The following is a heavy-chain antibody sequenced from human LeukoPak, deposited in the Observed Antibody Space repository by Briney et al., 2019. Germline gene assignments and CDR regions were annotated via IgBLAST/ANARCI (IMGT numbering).Heavy chain of an antibody. J-gene: IGHJ3*02. Sequence: SETLSLTCTVSGYSISSGYYWSWIRQPPGKGLEWIGYIYYSGSTYYNPSLKSRVIISLDTSKNQLSLKLSSVTAADTAVYYCAGDYYYDSSATYAFHIWGQGTMVTVSS. CDR2: IYYSGST. CDR3: AGDYYYDSSATYAFHI. D-gene: IGHD3-22*01. CDR1: GYSISSGYY. V-gene: IGHV4-38-2*02.